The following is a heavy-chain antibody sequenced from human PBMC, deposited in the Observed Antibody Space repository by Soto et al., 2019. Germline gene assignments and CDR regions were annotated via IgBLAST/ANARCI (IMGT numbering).Heavy chain of an antibody. CDR1: GFTFSGSA. CDR2: IRSKANSYAT. Sequence: EVQLVESGGGLVQPGGSLKLSCAASGFTFSGSAMHWVRQASGKGLEWVGRIRSKANSYATAYAASVKGRFTISSDDSKNTAYLQMNSLKTEDTAVYYCTREAALSDAFDIWGQGTMVTVSS. CDR3: TREAALSDAFDI. J-gene: IGHJ3*02. D-gene: IGHD2-15*01. V-gene: IGHV3-73*02.